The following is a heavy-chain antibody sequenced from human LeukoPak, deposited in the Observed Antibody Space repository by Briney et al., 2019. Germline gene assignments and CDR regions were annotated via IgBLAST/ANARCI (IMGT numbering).Heavy chain of an antibody. D-gene: IGHD3-10*01. CDR2: ISPGGGTT. CDR3: AKSRSGSANWALRIFDN. J-gene: IGHJ4*02. Sequence: GGSLRLSCVVSGFSFASEAMSWVRQSPGRGLEWVSSISPGGGTTYYADSVKGRFTISRDNSKNTLYVQINSLRAEDTAIYYCAKSRSGSANWALRIFDNWGQGTLVTVSS. V-gene: IGHV3-23*01. CDR1: GFSFASEA.